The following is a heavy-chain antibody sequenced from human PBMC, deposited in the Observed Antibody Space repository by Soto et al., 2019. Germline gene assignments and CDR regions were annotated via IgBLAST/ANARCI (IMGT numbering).Heavy chain of an antibody. CDR2: IYYSGNT. CDR1: GGSISSGGYY. Sequence: SETLSLTCTVSGGSISSGGYYWNWIRQHPVKGLEWIGYIYYSGNTYYNPSLKSRVTISIDMSKDQFSLRLSSVTAADTALYYCARTTAVPNTLRSRYFFDFWGQGTLVTSPQ. D-gene: IGHD3-9*01. J-gene: IGHJ4*02. V-gene: IGHV4-31*03. CDR3: ARTTAVPNTLRSRYFFDF.